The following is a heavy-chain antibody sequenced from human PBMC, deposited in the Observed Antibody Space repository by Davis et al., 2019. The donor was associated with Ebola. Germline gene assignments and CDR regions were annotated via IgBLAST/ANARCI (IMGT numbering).Heavy chain of an antibody. CDR2: IFHGGTT. CDR3: ARDAFPGDYIRWFDS. Sequence: SLRLSCAVSGGSISSSSWWSWVRQSPGKGLEWIGEIFHGGTTNYNPSLKSRVIMSVDKSKNQFSLKLTSVTAADTAVYYCARDAFPGDYIRWFDSWGQGTQVTVSS. CDR1: GGSISSSSW. D-gene: IGHD4-17*01. J-gene: IGHJ5*01. V-gene: IGHV4-4*02.